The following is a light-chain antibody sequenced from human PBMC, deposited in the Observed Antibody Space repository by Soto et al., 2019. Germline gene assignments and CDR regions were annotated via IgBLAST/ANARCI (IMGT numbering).Light chain of an antibody. V-gene: IGLV2-23*01. J-gene: IGLJ2*01. CDR3: CSSAGSSTV. CDR1: SSDVGSYNL. Sequence: QSALTQPASVSGSPGQSITISCTGTSSDVGSYNLVSWYQQHPGKAPKLMIYEGSKRPSGVSNRFSGSKSGNTASLTISGLQAEDAADYYCCSSAGSSTVFGGGTKLTVL. CDR2: EGS.